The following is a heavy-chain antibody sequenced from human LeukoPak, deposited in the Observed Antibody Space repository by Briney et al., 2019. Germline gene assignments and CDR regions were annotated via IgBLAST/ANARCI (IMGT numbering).Heavy chain of an antibody. V-gene: IGHV3-53*01. CDR1: GFSVVSYY. J-gene: IGHJ4*02. CDR2: IYSGGAA. CDR3: ARGNSPMVGRYYLEL. D-gene: IGHD4/OR15-4a*01. Sequence: GGSLRLSCAASGFSVVSYYMTWVRQAPGKGLEWVSVIYSGGAAFYTDSVKGRFTISRDGSKKTVYLQMNSLRAEDTAVYYCARGNSPMVGRYYLELWGQGTLVTVSS.